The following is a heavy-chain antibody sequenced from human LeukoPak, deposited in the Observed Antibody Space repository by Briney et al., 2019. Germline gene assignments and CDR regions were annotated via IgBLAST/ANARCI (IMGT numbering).Heavy chain of an antibody. J-gene: IGHJ6*02. D-gene: IGHD4-17*01. CDR3: ARTVTTNYAIDV. V-gene: IGHV3-72*01. CDR1: GFTLSDHY. Sequence: AGGSLRLSCAASGFTLSDHYVDWVRQAPGKGLEWVGRTRNKARSYTTEYAASVDGRFTISRDDSKNLLNLQMNSLKAEDTAVYYCARTVTTNYAIDVWGQGTTVTVSS. CDR2: TRNKARSYTT.